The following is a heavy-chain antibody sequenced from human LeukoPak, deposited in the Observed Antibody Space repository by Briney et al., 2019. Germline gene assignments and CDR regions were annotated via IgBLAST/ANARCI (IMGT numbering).Heavy chain of an antibody. CDR3: ARRPLGYCSSTSCYYFDY. D-gene: IGHD2-2*01. Sequence: SETLSLTCAVYGGSFSGYYWSWIRQPPGKGLEWIGEINHSGSTNYNPSLKSRVTISVDTSKNQFSLKLSSVTAADMAVYYCARRPLGYCSSTSCYYFDYWGQGTLVTVSS. J-gene: IGHJ4*02. CDR1: GGSFSGYY. CDR2: INHSGST. V-gene: IGHV4-34*01.